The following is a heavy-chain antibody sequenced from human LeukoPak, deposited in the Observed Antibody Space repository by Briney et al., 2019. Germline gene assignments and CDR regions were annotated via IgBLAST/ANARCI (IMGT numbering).Heavy chain of an antibody. CDR2: IKQDGSEK. CDR1: GFTFSRYS. CDR3: ATAAWIQLWLRSDYGMDV. D-gene: IGHD5-18*01. J-gene: IGHJ6*02. V-gene: IGHV3-7*03. Sequence: PGGSLRLSCAASGFTFSRYSMNWVRQAPGKGLEWVANIKQDGSEKYYVDSVKGRFTISRDNAKNSLYLQMNSLRAEDTAVYYCATAAWIQLWLRSDYGMDVWGQGTTVTVSS.